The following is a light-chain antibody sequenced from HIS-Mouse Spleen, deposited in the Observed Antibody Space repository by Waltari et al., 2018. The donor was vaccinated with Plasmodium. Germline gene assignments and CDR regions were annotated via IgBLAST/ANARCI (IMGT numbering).Light chain of an antibody. CDR1: QSVSSN. Sequence: EIVMTQSPAALSVSPGERATLSCRASQSVSSNLAWYQQKPGQAPLLLIYGASTRATGIPARCSGSGSGTEFTLTISSLQSEDFAVYYCQQYNNWPFTFGPGTKVDIK. CDR3: QQYNNWPFT. CDR2: GAS. V-gene: IGKV3-15*01. J-gene: IGKJ3*01.